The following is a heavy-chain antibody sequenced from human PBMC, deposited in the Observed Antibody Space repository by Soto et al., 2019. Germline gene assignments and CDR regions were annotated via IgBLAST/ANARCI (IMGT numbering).Heavy chain of an antibody. V-gene: IGHV1-69*04. CDR1: GGTFSSYT. CDR2: IIPILGIA. Sequence: GASVKVSCKASGGTFSSYTISWVRQAPGQGLEWMGRIIPILGIANYAQKFQGRVTITADKSTSTAYMELSSLRSEDTAVYYCARDHFISTSCYPRNWFDPWGQGTLVTVSS. J-gene: IGHJ5*02. D-gene: IGHD2-2*01. CDR3: ARDHFISTSCYPRNWFDP.